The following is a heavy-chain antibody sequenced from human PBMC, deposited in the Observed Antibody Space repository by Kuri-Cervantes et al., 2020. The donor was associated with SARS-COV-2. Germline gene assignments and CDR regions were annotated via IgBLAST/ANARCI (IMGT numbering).Heavy chain of an antibody. CDR3: ARSHAVGKTSYFALDA. D-gene: IGHD7-27*01. Sequence: GGSLRLSCTASGFTFSTYAITWVRRAPGKGLEWVAVISYDGNNEYYAESVRGRFTISRDNSKNSLYLQMNSLRAEDTAVYYCARSHAVGKTSYFALDAWGQGTTVTVSS. J-gene: IGHJ6*02. CDR1: GFTFSTYA. V-gene: IGHV3-30-3*01. CDR2: ISYDGNNE.